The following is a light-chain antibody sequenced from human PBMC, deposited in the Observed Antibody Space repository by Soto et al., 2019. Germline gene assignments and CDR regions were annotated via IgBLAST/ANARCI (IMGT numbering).Light chain of an antibody. CDR2: SAS. V-gene: IGKV1-12*01. J-gene: IGKJ1*01. Sequence: DIQMTQSPSSVSASVGDRVTITCRASQGIGSWVAWYQQKPGKAPKLLIYSASSLQSGVPSRFSGSGSGTDFTLTSSSLQPEDFATYYCQQANSFPRTFGQGTKVEIK. CDR1: QGIGSW. CDR3: QQANSFPRT.